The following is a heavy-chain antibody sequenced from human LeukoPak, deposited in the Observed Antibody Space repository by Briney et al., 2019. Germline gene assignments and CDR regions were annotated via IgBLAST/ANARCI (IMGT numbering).Heavy chain of an antibody. J-gene: IGHJ5*02. D-gene: IGHD2-15*01. CDR1: GGSISSYY. CDR2: IYTSGST. V-gene: IGHV4-4*07. CDR3: ARDQGDRGLFDL. Sequence: PSATLSLTCTVSGGSISSYYWSWIRQPAGKGLEWIGRIYTSGSTNYNPSLKSRVTMPVDTSKNQFSLKLSCVTAADTAVYYCARDQGDRGLFDLWGQGTLVTVSS.